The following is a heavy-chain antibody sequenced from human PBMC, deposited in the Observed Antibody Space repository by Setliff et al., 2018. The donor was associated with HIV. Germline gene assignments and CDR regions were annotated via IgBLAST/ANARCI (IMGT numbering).Heavy chain of an antibody. CDR3: ARDHIVATIRDYYYGMDV. CDR1: GGSISSYH. Sequence: SETLSLTCSLSGGSISSYHWNWIRQPPGKGLEWIGYIYYSGSTNYNPSLKSRVTMSVDTSKNQFSLKLSSVTAADTAVYYCARDHIVATIRDYYYGMDVWGQGTTVTVS. J-gene: IGHJ6*02. CDR2: IYYSGST. D-gene: IGHD5-12*01. V-gene: IGHV4-59*01.